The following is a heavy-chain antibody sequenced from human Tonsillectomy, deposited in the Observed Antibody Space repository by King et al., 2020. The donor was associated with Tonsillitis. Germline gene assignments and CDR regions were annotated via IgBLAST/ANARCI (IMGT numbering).Heavy chain of an antibody. Sequence: QLVQSEAEVKKPGSSVKVSCKASGGTFSSSAISWVRQAPGQGLEWMGGIIPILGTANYAQKFQGRVTITADTSTSTAFMELSSLRSEDTAVYYCARGRSRNNYDSRGMGAFDIWGQGTMVTVSS. CDR3: ARGRSRNNYDSRGMGAFDI. J-gene: IGHJ3*02. V-gene: IGHV1-69*14. D-gene: IGHD3-22*01. CDR1: GGTFSSSA. CDR2: IIPILGTA.